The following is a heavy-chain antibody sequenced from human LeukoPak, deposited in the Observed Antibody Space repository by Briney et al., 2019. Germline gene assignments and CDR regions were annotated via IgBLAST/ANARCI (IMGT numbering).Heavy chain of an antibody. Sequence: PGGSLRLSCTASGLTFSTSGFNWVRQAPGKGLEWVASIGPTGSDRYHADSIKGRFTISRDNANNFLYLQMNSLRAEDTDVYYCATKTNCRHQDYWGQGTLLTGS. CDR1: GLTFSTSG. CDR3: ATKTNCRHQDY. V-gene: IGHV3-21*06. CDR2: IGPTGSDR. D-gene: IGHD1-14*01. J-gene: IGHJ4*02.